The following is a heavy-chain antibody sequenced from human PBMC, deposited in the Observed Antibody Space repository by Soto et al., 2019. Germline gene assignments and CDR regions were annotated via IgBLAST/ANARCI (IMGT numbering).Heavy chain of an antibody. Sequence: ASVKVSCKASGYTFTSYGISWVRQAPGQGLEWMGWISAYNGNTNYAQKPQGRVTMTTDTSTSTAYMELRSLRSDDTAVYYCAASLWFGEDDAFDIWGQGTMVTVS. D-gene: IGHD3-10*01. CDR3: AASLWFGEDDAFDI. CDR2: ISAYNGNT. J-gene: IGHJ3*02. CDR1: GYTFTSYG. V-gene: IGHV1-18*01.